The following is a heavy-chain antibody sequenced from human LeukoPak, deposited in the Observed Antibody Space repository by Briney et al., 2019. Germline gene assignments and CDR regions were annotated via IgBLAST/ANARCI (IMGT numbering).Heavy chain of an antibody. J-gene: IGHJ6*03. D-gene: IGHD6-13*01. CDR1: GFTFSNAW. Sequence: PGGSLRLSCAASGFTFSNAWMSWVRQAPGKGLEWVANIKQDGSEKYYVDSVKGRFTISRDNAKNSLYLQMNSLRAEDTAVYYCAREAAFHYYYYYYMDVWGKGTTVTVSS. CDR3: AREAAFHYYYYYYMDV. CDR2: IKQDGSEK. V-gene: IGHV3-7*01.